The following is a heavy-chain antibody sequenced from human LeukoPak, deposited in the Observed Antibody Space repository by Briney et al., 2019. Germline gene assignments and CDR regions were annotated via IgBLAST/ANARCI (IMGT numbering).Heavy chain of an antibody. CDR3: AREGPDNWFDP. CDR2: IYYSGST. Sequence: SETLSLTCTVSGGSISSYYWSWIRQPPGKGLEWIGYIYYSGSTNYNPSLKSRVTISVNTSKNQFSLKLSSVTAADTAVYYCAREGPDNWFDPWGQGTLVTVSS. J-gene: IGHJ5*02. V-gene: IGHV4-59*01. CDR1: GGSISSYY.